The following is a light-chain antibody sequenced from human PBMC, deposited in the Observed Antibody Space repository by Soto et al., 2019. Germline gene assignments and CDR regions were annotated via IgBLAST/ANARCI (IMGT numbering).Light chain of an antibody. CDR1: ENIYTN. J-gene: IGKJ5*01. CDR2: GAS. V-gene: IGKV3-15*01. Sequence: EIVMTQSPATLSVSPGERATLSCRASENIYTNLAWYQQKPGQAPRLLFYGASTRATGLPARFSGTGSGTEFTLTINSLQAEDSAVYYGQQYYNWPRTVGQGARLEIK. CDR3: QQYYNWPRT.